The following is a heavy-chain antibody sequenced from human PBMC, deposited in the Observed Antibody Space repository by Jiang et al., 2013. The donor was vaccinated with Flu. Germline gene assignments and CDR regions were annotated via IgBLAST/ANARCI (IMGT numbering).Heavy chain of an antibody. CDR3: ATRPNIKFGYFDY. Sequence: LVKPSETLSLTCTVSGGYISSYYWSWIRQPPGKGLEWIGYIYYSGSTNYNPSLNYSGSTNYNPSLKSRVTISVDTSKNQFSLKLSSVTAADTAVYYCATRPNIKFGYFDYWGQGTLVTVSS. CDR1: GGYISSYY. D-gene: IGHD3-10*01. CDR2: IYYSGSTNYNPSLNYSGST. V-gene: IGHV4-59*01. J-gene: IGHJ4*02.